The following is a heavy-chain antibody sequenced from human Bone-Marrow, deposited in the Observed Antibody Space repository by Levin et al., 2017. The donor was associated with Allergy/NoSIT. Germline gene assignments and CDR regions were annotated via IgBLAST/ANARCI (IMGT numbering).Heavy chain of an antibody. V-gene: IGHV3-23*01. Sequence: LAGGSLRLSCAASGFIFRNYGMTWVRQAPGKGLECVSVISNSGDAIYYADSVKGRFTISRDNSKNTLYLQMNSLRAEDTAIYYCAKRDWQWLVAEHFDRWGQGTLVTVSS. D-gene: IGHD6-19*01. CDR1: GFIFRNYG. CDR2: ISNSGDAI. CDR3: AKRDWQWLVAEHFDR. J-gene: IGHJ4*02.